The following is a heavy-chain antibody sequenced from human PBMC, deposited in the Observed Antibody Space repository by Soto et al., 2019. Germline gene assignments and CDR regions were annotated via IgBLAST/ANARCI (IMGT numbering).Heavy chain of an antibody. J-gene: IGHJ4*02. CDR1: GFTFSSYA. CDR2: ISYAGSNK. Sequence: QVQLVESGGGVVQPGTSLRLSCATSGFTFSSYAMHWVRQAPGEGLEWLAIISYAGSNKYYADSVMGRFTISRDNSKKTVLLQMNSLRAEDTAVYFFAKEDEALGHWGQGTLVTVSS. CDR3: AKEDEALGH. V-gene: IGHV3-30-3*01.